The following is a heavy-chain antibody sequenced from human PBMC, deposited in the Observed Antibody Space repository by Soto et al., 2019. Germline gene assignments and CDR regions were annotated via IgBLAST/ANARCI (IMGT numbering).Heavy chain of an antibody. CDR1: GYTFTSYY. CDR2: INPNGGRT. CDR3: ATRIGPVY. J-gene: IGHJ4*02. D-gene: IGHD2-15*01. V-gene: IGHV1-46*01. Sequence: QVQLVQSGAEVKKPGASVNISCKTSGYTFTSYYLHWVRQAPGQGLEWMGLINPNGGRTTSAQNFQGRVTMTRDTSANTVYMELGGLRSDDTAVYYCATRIGPVYWGQGTLVTVSS.